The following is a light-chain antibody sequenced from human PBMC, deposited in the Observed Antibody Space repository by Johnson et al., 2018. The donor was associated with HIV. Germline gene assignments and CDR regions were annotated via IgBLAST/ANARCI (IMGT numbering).Light chain of an antibody. CDR3: GTWDSSLSAYV. CDR1: SSNIGINY. V-gene: IGLV1-51*01. Sequence: QSALTQPPSVSAAPGQKVTISCSGSSSNIGINYVSWYQQLPGTAPKLLIYDNTKRPSGIPDRFSGSKSGPSATLGITGLQTGDEADYYCGTWDSSLSAYVFGTGTKVTVL. CDR2: DNT. J-gene: IGLJ1*01.